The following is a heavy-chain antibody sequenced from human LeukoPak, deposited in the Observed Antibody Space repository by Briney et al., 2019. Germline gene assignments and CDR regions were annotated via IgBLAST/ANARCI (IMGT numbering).Heavy chain of an antibody. V-gene: IGHV4-59*01. D-gene: IGHD6-19*01. J-gene: IGHJ4*02. Sequence: SETLSLTCTVSGGSISSYYWSWIRQPPGKGLEWIGYTYYSGSTNYNPSLKSRVTISVDTSKNQFSLKLSSVTAADTAVYYCARVGGYSSGPEPSFDYWGQGTLVTVSS. CDR3: ARVGGYSSGPEPSFDY. CDR2: TYYSGST. CDR1: GGSISSYY.